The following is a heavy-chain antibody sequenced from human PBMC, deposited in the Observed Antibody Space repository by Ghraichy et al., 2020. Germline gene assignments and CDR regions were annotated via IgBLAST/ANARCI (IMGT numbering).Heavy chain of an antibody. CDR2: ISSSSSYI. D-gene: IGHD2-2*01. Sequence: GSLRLSCAASGFTFSSYSMNWVRQAPGKGLEWVSSISSSSSYIYYADSVKGRFTISRDNAKNSLYLQMNSLRAEDTAVYYCARDQVIVPAAPRYYYYGMDVWGQGTTVTVSS. CDR1: GFTFSSYS. J-gene: IGHJ6*02. V-gene: IGHV3-21*01. CDR3: ARDQVIVPAAPRYYYYGMDV.